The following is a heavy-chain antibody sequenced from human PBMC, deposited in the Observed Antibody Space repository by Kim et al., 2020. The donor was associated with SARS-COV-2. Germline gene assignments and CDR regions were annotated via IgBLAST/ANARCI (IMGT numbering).Heavy chain of an antibody. D-gene: IGHD2-2*01. J-gene: IGHJ6*02. Sequence: SETLSLTCAVYGGSFSGYYWSWIRQPPGKGLEWIGEINHSGSTNYNPSLKSRVTISVDTSKNQLSLKLSSVTAADPAVYYCSRAPRDIVVVPARYYGMDVWGQGTPVPVSS. CDR3: SRAPRDIVVVPARYYGMDV. CDR1: GGSFSGYY. CDR2: INHSGST. V-gene: IGHV4-34*01.